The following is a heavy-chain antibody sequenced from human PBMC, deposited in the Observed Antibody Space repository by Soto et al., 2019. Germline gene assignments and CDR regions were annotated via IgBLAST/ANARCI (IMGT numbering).Heavy chain of an antibody. J-gene: IGHJ6*02. CDR2: ISSDGSST. Sequence: PWVTLRLSWVAYGLTFRDYGIHWVRQAPGKGLLSVSRISSDGSSTSSADSVKGRFTISRDNAKNTLYPQMNSLRAEDKAAYYFARGAYCSNGICDTHQGYPMVVWGQGTADT. D-gene: IGHD2-8*01. CDR1: GLTFRDYG. CDR3: ARGAYCSNGICDTHQGYPMVV. V-gene: IGHV3-74*01.